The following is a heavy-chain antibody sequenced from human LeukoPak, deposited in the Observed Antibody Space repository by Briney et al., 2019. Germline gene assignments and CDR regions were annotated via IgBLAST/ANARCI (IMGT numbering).Heavy chain of an antibody. CDR3: ARGIVSSWYGNNWFDP. D-gene: IGHD6-13*01. CDR2: IKQDGTEK. V-gene: IGHV3-7*03. J-gene: IGHJ5*02. Sequence: GGSLRLSCAASGFTFTTYWMSWVRQAPGKGLEWVANIKQDGTEKYYVDSVKGRFTISRDNAKNSLYLQMNSLRAEDTAVYYCARGIVSSWYGNNWFDPWGQGTLVTVSS. CDR1: GFTFTTYW.